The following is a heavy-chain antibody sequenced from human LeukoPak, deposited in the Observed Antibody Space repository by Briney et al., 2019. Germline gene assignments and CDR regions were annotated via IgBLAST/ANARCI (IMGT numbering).Heavy chain of an antibody. CDR1: GGSISSGGYY. V-gene: IGHV4-31*03. Sequence: ASETLSLTCTVSGGSISSGGYYWSWIRQHPGKGLECIGYIYYSGSTYYNPSLKSRVTISVDTSKNQFSLKLSSVTAADTAVYYCARDKGDSGYDRGNAFDIWGQGTMVTVSS. J-gene: IGHJ3*02. CDR2: IYYSGST. D-gene: IGHD5-12*01. CDR3: ARDKGDSGYDRGNAFDI.